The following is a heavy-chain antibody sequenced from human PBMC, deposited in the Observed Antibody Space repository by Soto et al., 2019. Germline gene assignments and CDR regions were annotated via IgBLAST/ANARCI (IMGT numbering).Heavy chain of an antibody. CDR2: ISSDSGTI. CDR3: ASGRLWSFDF. V-gene: IGHV3-48*02. D-gene: IGHD3-10*01. Sequence: GGSLRLACVVSGFSFRIYSMNWVRQAPGKGLEWISYISSDSGTIYYADSLKGRFTISRDNGKNSLYLQMNSLTDEDTAVYYCASGRLWSFDFWGQGTLVTGSS. CDR1: GFSFRIYS. J-gene: IGHJ4*02.